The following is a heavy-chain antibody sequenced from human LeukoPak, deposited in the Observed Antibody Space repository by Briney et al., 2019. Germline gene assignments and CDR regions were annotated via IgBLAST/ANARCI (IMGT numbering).Heavy chain of an antibody. CDR1: GLTFRSYW. CDR3: ARGGYCSGGSCYRIDP. V-gene: IGHV3-74*01. D-gene: IGHD2-15*01. Sequence: GGSLRLSCADSGLTFRSYWLHWVRQAPGKGLVWVARINSDGSSTSYADSVKGRFTISRDNAKNTLYLQMNSLRAEDTAVYYCARGGYCSGGSCYRIDPWGQGTLVTVSS. J-gene: IGHJ5*02. CDR2: INSDGSST.